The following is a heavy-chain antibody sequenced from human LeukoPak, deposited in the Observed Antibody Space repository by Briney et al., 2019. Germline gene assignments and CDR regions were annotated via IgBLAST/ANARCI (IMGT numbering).Heavy chain of an antibody. J-gene: IGHJ4*02. D-gene: IGHD7-27*01. CDR3: AGETHWGPESY. V-gene: IGHV3-66*01. Sequence: GGSLRLSCVASGFTVSNSFMAWVRQAPGKGLEWLSLIHYDGATFYADSLKDRFTISRDNSKSTLYLQMNSLRPEDTAVYYCAGETHWGPESYWGQGTLVTVSS. CDR2: IHYDGAT. CDR1: GFTVSNSF.